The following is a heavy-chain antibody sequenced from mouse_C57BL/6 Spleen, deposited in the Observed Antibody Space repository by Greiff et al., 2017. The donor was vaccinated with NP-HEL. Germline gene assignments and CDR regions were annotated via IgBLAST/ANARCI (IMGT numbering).Heavy chain of an antibody. CDR2: IYPRSGNT. CDR1: GYTFTSYG. CDR3: ARKGTTVVDDWYFDV. Sequence: VQLQQSGAELARPGASVKLSCKASGYTFTSYGISWVKQRTGQGLEWIGEIYPRSGNTYYNEKFKGKATLTADKSSSTAYMELRSLTSEDSAVYFCARKGTTVVDDWYFDVWGTGTTVTVSS. V-gene: IGHV1-81*01. D-gene: IGHD1-1*01. J-gene: IGHJ1*03.